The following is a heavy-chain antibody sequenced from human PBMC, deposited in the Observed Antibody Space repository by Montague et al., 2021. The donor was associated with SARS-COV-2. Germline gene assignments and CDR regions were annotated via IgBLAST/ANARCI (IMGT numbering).Heavy chain of an antibody. D-gene: IGHD2-21*02. J-gene: IGHJ4*02. CDR3: AHRGDLWVGPYFDY. V-gene: IGHV2-5*08. CDR1: GFSLSTSGMC. CDR2: IDWDDDK. Sequence: PALVKPTQTLTLTRTFSGFSLSTSGMCVSWIRQPPGKALEWLARIDWDDDKRYSPSLKSRLTITKDTSKNQVVLTMTNMDPVDTATYYCAHRGDLWVGPYFDYWGQGTLVTVSS.